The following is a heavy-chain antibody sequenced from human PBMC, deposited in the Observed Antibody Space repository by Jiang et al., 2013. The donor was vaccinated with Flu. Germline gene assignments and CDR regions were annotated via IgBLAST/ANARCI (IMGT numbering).Heavy chain of an antibody. CDR1: GGSISSYY. V-gene: IGHV4-59*01. Sequence: GSGLVKPSETLSLTCTVSGGSISSYYWSWIRQPPGKGLEWIGYIYYSGSTNYNPSLKSRVTISVDTSKNQFSLKLSSVTAADTAVYYCAASIAVAGTGYYYYGMDVWGQGTTVTV. CDR3: AASIAVAGTGYYYYGMDV. D-gene: IGHD6-19*01. CDR2: IYYSGST. J-gene: IGHJ6*02.